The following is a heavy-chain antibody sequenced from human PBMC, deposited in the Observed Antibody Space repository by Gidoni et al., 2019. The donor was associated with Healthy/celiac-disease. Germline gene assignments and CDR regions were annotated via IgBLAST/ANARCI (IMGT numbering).Heavy chain of an antibody. D-gene: IGHD6-13*01. Sequence: QVQLVESGGGVVKPGRSLRLSCAASGFTFSSYGMHWVRQAPGKGLGWVAVIWYDGSNKYYADSVKGRFTISRDNSKNTLYLQMNSLRAEDTAVYYCARDPLSVAAAASRFDYWGQGTLVTVSS. CDR2: IWYDGSNK. CDR1: GFTFSSYG. J-gene: IGHJ4*02. CDR3: ARDPLSVAAAASRFDY. V-gene: IGHV3-33*01.